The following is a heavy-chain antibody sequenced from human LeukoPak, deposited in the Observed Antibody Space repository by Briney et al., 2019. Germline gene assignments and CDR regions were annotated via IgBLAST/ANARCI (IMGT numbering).Heavy chain of an antibody. CDR3: ARDNLESKGYCSGGSCYPFDY. CDR1: GYTFTIYG. D-gene: IGHD2-15*01. V-gene: IGHV1-18*01. J-gene: IGHJ4*02. CDR2: ISAYNGNT. Sequence: ASVKVSCKASGYTFTIYGISWVRQAPGQGLEWMGWISAYNGNTNYAQKLQGRVTMTTDTSTSTAYMELRSLRSDDTAVYYCARDNLESKGYCSGGSCYPFDYWGQGTLVTVSS.